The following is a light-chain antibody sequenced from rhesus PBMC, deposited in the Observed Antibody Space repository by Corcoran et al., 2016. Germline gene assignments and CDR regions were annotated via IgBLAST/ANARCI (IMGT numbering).Light chain of an antibody. CDR2: GVS. CDR3: CLYRSANSFI. CDR1: TSDIGDYNF. V-gene: IGLV2S7*01. Sequence: QSAPTQPPSVSGSPGQSVTISCSGTTSDIGDYNFVSWYHQYPGKVPQLLIYGVSYRPSGVSDRFSGSKSGNTASLTISGLQPEDEGDYFCCLYRSANSFIFGGGTRLTVL. J-gene: IGLJ1*01.